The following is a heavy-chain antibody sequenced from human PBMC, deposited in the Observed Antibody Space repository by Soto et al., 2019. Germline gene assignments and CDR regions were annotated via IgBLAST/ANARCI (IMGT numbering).Heavy chain of an antibody. CDR3: AKEKAAPGGAFDI. J-gene: IGHJ3*02. V-gene: IGHV3-23*01. CDR2: ISSGGGNT. D-gene: IGHD6-13*01. Sequence: EVQLLESGGGLVQPGGSLRLSCAASGFTFSSYAMSWVRQAPGKGLEWVSAISSGGGNTYYADSVKGRFTISRDNSKNTLNLQMNSLRAEDTAVYYCAKEKAAPGGAFDIWGQGTMVTVSS. CDR1: GFTFSSYA.